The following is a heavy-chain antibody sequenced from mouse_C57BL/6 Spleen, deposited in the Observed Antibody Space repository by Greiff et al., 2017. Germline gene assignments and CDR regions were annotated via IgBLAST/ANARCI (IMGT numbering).Heavy chain of an antibody. CDR3: ARKSFPTVEAMDY. J-gene: IGHJ4*01. D-gene: IGHD1-1*01. CDR2: INPNYGTT. Sequence: EVKLMESGPELVKPGASVKISYKASGYSFTDYNMNWVKQSNGKSLEWIGVINPNYGTTSYNQKFKGKATLTVDQSSSTAYMQLNSLTSEDSAVYYCARKSFPTVEAMDYWGQGTSVTVSS. CDR1: GYSFTDYN. V-gene: IGHV1-39*01.